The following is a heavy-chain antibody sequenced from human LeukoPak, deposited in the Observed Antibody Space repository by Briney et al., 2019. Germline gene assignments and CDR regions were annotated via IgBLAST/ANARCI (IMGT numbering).Heavy chain of an antibody. CDR3: AREDCSSTSCYEGMDYYYHYGMDV. J-gene: IGHJ6*04. CDR2: IIPIFGTA. V-gene: IGHV1-69*01. D-gene: IGHD2-2*01. CDR1: GGTFSSYA. Sequence: SVKVSCKASGGTFSSYAISWVRQAPGQGLEWMGGIIPIFGTANYAQKFQGRVTITADESTSTAYMELSSLRSEDTAVYYCAREDCSSTSCYEGMDYYYHYGMDVWGKGTTVTVSS.